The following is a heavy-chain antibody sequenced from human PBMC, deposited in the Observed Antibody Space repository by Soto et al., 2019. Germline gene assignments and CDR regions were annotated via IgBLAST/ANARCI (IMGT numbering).Heavy chain of an antibody. CDR2: ISAYNGNT. V-gene: IGHV1-18*01. D-gene: IGHD1-1*01. J-gene: IGHJ3*02. Sequence: QVQLVQSGAEVKKPGASVKVSCKASGYTFTSYGISWVRQAPGQGLEWMGWISAYNGNTNYAQRLQGRVTMTTDTSTSTAYVELRSLRSDDTAVYYCARPYAQNWDADSFDIWGQGTMVTVSS. CDR1: GYTFTSYG. CDR3: ARPYAQNWDADSFDI.